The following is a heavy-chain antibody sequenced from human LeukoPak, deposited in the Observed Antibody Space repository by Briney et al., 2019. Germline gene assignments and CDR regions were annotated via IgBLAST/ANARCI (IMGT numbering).Heavy chain of an antibody. D-gene: IGHD3-9*01. CDR3: AKDILTEGAFDI. V-gene: IGHV3-9*01. CDR2: ISWNSGSI. J-gene: IGHJ3*02. CDR1: GFTFDDYA. Sequence: GGSLRLSCAASGFTFDDYAMHWVRQAPGKGLEWVSGISWNSGSIGYADSVKGRFTISRDNAKNSLYLQMNSLRAEDTALYYCAKDILTEGAFDIWGQGTMVTVSS.